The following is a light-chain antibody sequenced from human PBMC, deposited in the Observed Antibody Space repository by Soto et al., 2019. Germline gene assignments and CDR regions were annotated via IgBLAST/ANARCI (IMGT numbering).Light chain of an antibody. CDR3: ASFTSSSIFDI. J-gene: IGLJ2*01. CDR2: EGD. CDR1: SSDIGGYNY. V-gene: IGLV2-14*01. Sequence: QSALTQPASVSESPGQSITISCTGTSSDIGGYNYVSWYQQHPGKAPKLMIYEGDKRPSGVSNRFSGSKSGNTASLTISGRQAEDEADYYCASFTSSSIFDIFGGGTKVTVL.